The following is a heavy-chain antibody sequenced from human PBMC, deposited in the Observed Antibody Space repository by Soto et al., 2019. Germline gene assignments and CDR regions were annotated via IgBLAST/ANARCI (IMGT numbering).Heavy chain of an antibody. CDR1: GGSISSSSYY. D-gene: IGHD5-12*01. J-gene: IGHJ6*02. CDR3: ARGVQSRWLQKDV. V-gene: IGHV4-61*05. CDR2: IYYSGST. Sequence: TSETLSLTCTVSGGSISSSSYYWGWIRQPPGKGLEWIGYIYYSGSTNYNPSLKSRVTISVDTSKNQFSLKLSSVTAADTAVYYCARGVQSRWLQKDVWGQGTTVTVSS.